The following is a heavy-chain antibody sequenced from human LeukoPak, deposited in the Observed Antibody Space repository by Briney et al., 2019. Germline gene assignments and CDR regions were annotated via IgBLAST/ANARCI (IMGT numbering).Heavy chain of an antibody. V-gene: IGHV4-59*01. CDR2: IYYSGGT. J-gene: IGHJ2*01. D-gene: IGHD6-13*01. CDR3: ARVYYSSSYDYWYFDL. CDR1: GGSISSYY. Sequence: RTSETLSLTCTVSGGSISSYYWSWIRQPPGKGLEWIGYIYYSGGTNYNPSLKSRVTISVDTSKKQFSLKLTSVTAADTAVYYCARVYYSSSYDYWYFDLWGRGTLVTVSS.